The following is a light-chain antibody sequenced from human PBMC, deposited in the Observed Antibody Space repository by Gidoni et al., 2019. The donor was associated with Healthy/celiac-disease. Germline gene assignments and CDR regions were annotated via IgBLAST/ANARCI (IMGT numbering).Light chain of an antibody. CDR3: QQYGSSSWT. CDR1: QSVSSSY. CDR2: GAS. J-gene: IGKJ1*01. Sequence: EIVLTHSPGTLSLSPGERATLSCRASQSVSSSYLAWYQQKPGQAPRLLIYGASSRATGIPDRFSGSGSGTDFTFTISRLEPEDFAVYYCQQYGSSSWTFGQGTKVEIK. V-gene: IGKV3-20*01.